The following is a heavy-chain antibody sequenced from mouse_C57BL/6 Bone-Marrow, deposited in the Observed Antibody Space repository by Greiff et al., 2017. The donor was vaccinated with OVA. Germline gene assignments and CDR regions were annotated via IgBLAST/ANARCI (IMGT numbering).Heavy chain of an antibody. CDR1: GYTFTDHT. D-gene: IGHD2-4*01. CDR3: ASYDYSSWFAY. Sequence: VKLMESDAELVKPGASVKISCKVSGYTFTDHTVHWMKQRPEQGLEWIGYIYPRDGSTKYNEKFKGKATLTADKSSSTAYMQLNSLTSEDSAVYFCASYDYSSWFAYWGQGTLVTVSA. V-gene: IGHV1-78*01. CDR2: IYPRDGST. J-gene: IGHJ3*01.